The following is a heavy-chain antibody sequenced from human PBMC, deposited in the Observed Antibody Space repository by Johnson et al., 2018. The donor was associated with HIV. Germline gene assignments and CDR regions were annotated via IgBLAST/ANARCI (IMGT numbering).Heavy chain of an antibody. CDR1: VFTFNTYG. CDR3: ARDPGWGALDI. Sequence: QEQLVESGGGVVQPGRSLRLSCAASVFTFNTYGMHWVRQAPGNGLEWVAVISYDGSNKYYADSVKGRFTISRDKSKNTLYLQMNSLRAEDTAVYYCARDPGWGALDIWGHGTMVTVSS. V-gene: IGHV3-30*19. D-gene: IGHD1-26*01. J-gene: IGHJ3*02. CDR2: ISYDGSNK.